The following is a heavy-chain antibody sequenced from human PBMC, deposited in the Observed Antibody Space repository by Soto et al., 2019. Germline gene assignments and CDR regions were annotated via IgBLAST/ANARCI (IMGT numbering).Heavy chain of an antibody. Sequence: EVRLVESGGGLVQPGGSLRLSCAASGITISNYPMSWLRQAPGKGLDWVSGISGSGDTTYYADSAKGRFTISKDISKNSLFLQLDSLRVEDSALYFCVKDDGGYPSTAPHWGQGTLVTVSP. CDR3: VKDDGGYPSTAPH. V-gene: IGHV3-23*04. D-gene: IGHD4-17*01. CDR1: GITISNYP. CDR2: ISGSGDTT. J-gene: IGHJ4*02.